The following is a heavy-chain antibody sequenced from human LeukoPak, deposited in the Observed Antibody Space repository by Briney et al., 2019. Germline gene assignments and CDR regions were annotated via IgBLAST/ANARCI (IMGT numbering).Heavy chain of an antibody. Sequence: PSETLSLTCTVSGGSISSYYWSWIRQPPGKGLEWIGYIYYSGSTNYNPSLKSRVTISVDTSKNQFSLKLSSVTAADTAVYYCARVVVVAATGRDYYYYGMDVWGQGTTVTVSS. J-gene: IGHJ6*02. CDR3: ARVVVVAATGRDYYYYGMDV. CDR2: IYYSGST. CDR1: GGSISSYY. V-gene: IGHV4-59*01. D-gene: IGHD2-15*01.